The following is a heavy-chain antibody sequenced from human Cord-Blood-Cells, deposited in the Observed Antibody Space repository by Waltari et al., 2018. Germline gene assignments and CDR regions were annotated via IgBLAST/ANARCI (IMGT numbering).Heavy chain of an antibody. V-gene: IGHV4-59*01. Sequence: QVQLQESGPGLVKPSETLSLTCTVSGGSISSYYWSWIRQPPGKGLEWIGYIYYSGSTNYNPSLKSRVPISVDTSKNQFSLKLSSVTAADTAVYYCARATGYSSSWYDYWGQGTLVTVSS. CDR3: ARATGYSSSWYDY. CDR1: GGSISSYY. J-gene: IGHJ4*02. CDR2: IYYSGST. D-gene: IGHD6-13*01.